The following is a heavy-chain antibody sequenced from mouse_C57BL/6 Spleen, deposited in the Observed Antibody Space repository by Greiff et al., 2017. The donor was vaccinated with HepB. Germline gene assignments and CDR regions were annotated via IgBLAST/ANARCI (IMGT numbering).Heavy chain of an antibody. J-gene: IGHJ2*01. CDR1: GYTFTSYW. D-gene: IGHD1-1*01. Sequence: QVHVKQSGAELVKPGASVKLSCKASGYTFTSYWMHWVKQRPGQGLEWIGMIHPNSGSTNYNEKFKSKATLTVDKSSSTAYMQLSSLTSEDSAVYYCARSAFITTVVATGYYFDYWGQGTTLTVSS. V-gene: IGHV1-64*01. CDR3: ARSAFITTVVATGYYFDY. CDR2: IHPNSGST.